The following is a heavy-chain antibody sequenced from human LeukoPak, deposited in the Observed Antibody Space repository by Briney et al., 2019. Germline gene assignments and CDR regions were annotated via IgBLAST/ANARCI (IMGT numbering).Heavy chain of an antibody. CDR3: ARGNLAPITMVRGDFDY. CDR1: GGSFSGYY. V-gene: IGHV4-34*01. CDR2: INHSGST. D-gene: IGHD3-10*01. J-gene: IGHJ4*02. Sequence: SETLSLTCAVYGGSFSGYYWSWIRQPPGKGLEWIGEINHSGSTNYNPSLKSRVTISVDTSKNQFSLKLSSVTAADTAVYYCARGNLAPITMVRGDFDYWGQGTLVTVSS.